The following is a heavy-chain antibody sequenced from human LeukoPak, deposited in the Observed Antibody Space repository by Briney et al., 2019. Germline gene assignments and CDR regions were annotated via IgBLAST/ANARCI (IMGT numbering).Heavy chain of an antibody. CDR3: ARAGGQLLHGFGYFEY. V-gene: IGHV3-48*01. D-gene: IGHD6-13*01. CDR2: ISSSSGTI. CDR1: GFTFSSYS. Sequence: GGSLRLSCAASGFTFSSYSMNWVRQAPGKGLEWVSYISSSSGTIYYAYSVKGRFTISRDNSKNTLYLQMNSLSAEDTAVYYCARAGGQLLHGFGYFEYWGQGTLVTVSS. J-gene: IGHJ4*02.